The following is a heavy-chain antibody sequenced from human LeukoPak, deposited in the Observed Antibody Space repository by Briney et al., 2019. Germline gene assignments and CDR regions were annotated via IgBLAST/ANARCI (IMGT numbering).Heavy chain of an antibody. D-gene: IGHD3-3*01. Sequence: GRSLRLSCAPSGFTFSKHGMHWVRQAPGKGLEWVAIISNDGSRKYYAHSVEGRFTISRDNSKNTLYLQMDSLRAEDTAVYYCARDRAWNYFDYWGQGTLVTVSS. CDR2: ISNDGSRK. J-gene: IGHJ4*02. CDR3: ARDRAWNYFDY. V-gene: IGHV3-30*03. CDR1: GFTFSKHG.